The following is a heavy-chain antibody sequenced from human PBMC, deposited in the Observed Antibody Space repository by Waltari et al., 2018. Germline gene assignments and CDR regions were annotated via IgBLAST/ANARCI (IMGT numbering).Heavy chain of an antibody. CDR1: GGSISSYY. D-gene: IGHD6-13*01. Sequence: QVQLQESGPGLVKPSETLSLTCTVSGGSISSYYWSWIRQPAGKGLEWIGRIYTSGSTNYNPALKSRVTMSVDTSKNQFSRKLSSVTAADTAVYYCARARTAAAYDAFDIWGQGTMVTVSS. V-gene: IGHV4-4*07. CDR2: IYTSGST. J-gene: IGHJ3*02. CDR3: ARARTAAAYDAFDI.